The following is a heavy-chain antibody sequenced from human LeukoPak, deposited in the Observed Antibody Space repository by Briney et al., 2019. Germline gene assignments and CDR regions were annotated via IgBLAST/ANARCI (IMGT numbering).Heavy chain of an antibody. Sequence: SETLSLTCTVSGGSISSYYWSWIRQPAGKGLEWIGRIYTSGSTNYNPSLKSRVTMSVDTSKNQFSLKLSSVTAADTAVYYCARLPGIAAAGTYYYYGMDVWGQGTSVTVSS. V-gene: IGHV4-4*07. CDR3: ARLPGIAAAGTYYYYGMDV. J-gene: IGHJ6*02. D-gene: IGHD6-13*01. CDR2: IYTSGST. CDR1: GGSISSYY.